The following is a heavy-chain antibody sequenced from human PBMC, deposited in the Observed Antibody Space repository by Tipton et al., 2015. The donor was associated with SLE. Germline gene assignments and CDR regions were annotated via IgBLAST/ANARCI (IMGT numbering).Heavy chain of an antibody. V-gene: IGHV3-15*01. D-gene: IGHD2-15*01. CDR3: TTEADCSDGSCAKN. Sequence: SLRLSCAGSGFIFSNAWMSWVRQAPGKGPEWVGRIKSKVDGETTDYGAPVKGRFTISRDDSQNTLYLQMSSLKTEDTALYYCTTEADCSDGSCAKNWGQGTLVTVSS. CDR1: GFIFSNAW. CDR2: IKSKVDGETT. J-gene: IGHJ4*02.